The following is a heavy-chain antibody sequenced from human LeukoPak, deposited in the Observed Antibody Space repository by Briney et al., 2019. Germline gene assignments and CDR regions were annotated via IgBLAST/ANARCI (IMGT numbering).Heavy chain of an antibody. D-gene: IGHD3-22*01. V-gene: IGHV3-23*01. CDR2: ISGSGGST. J-gene: IGHJ6*03. CDR1: GFTFSNYA. Sequence: PGGSLRLSCAASGFTFSNYAMNWVRQAPGKGLEWVSTISGSGGSTYYADSVKGRFTISRDNSKNTLYLQMNSLRAEDTAVYYCAKARTYYYDSSGYHYYYYMDVWGKGTTVTISS. CDR3: AKARTYYYDSSGYHYYYYMDV.